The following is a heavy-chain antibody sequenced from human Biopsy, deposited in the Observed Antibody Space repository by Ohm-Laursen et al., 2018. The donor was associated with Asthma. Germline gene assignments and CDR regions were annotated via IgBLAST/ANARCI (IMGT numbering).Heavy chain of an antibody. CDR3: ARDVMEWYLPAFDF. CDR1: GFSFDNYF. J-gene: IGHJ4*02. V-gene: IGHV1-46*02. Sequence: ASVKVSCKPSGFSFDNYFMHWVRQAPGQGLEWMGIINPSGAGTRYAEKFRGRLIVTRDASTRTAFMDLRSLRPDDTAVYYCARDVMEWYLPAFDFWGQGTLVTVSS. D-gene: IGHD3-3*01. CDR2: INPSGAGT.